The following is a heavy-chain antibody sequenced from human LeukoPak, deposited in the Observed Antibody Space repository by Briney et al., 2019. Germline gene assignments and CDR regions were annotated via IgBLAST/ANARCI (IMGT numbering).Heavy chain of an antibody. CDR1: GFTFSSSA. CDR3: ARERGDIVAF. D-gene: IGHD2-15*01. V-gene: IGHV3-11*01. Sequence: GGSLRLSCAASGFTFSSSAMSWIRQAPGQRPEWVSYISHSGYTIQYADSVKGRFTISRDNAKNSLYLQMNSLRAEDTAVYYCARERGDIVAFWGQGTMVTVSS. CDR2: ISHSGYTI. J-gene: IGHJ1*01.